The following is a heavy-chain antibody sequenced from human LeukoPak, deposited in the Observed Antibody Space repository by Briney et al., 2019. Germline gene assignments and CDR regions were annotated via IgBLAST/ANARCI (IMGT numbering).Heavy chain of an antibody. CDR1: GGSFSGYY. Sequence: SETLSLTCAVYGGSFSGYYWSWIRQPPGKGLEWIGEINHSGSTNYNPSLKSRVTISADTSKNQFSLKLSSVTAADTAVYYCARLALPHYYDSSGEVWGQGTMVTVSS. D-gene: IGHD3-22*01. V-gene: IGHV4-34*01. CDR3: ARLALPHYYDSSGEV. J-gene: IGHJ3*01. CDR2: INHSGST.